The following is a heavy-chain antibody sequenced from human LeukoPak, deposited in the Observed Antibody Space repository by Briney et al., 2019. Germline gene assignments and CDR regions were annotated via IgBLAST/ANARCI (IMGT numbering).Heavy chain of an antibody. V-gene: IGHV5-51*01. Sequence: PGESLKISCKGSGYSFTNYWIGWVRQMPGKGLEWMGIIYPGDSDTRYSPSFQGQVTISADKSITTAYLQWSSLKASDTAMYYCARLDRNCGGDCYVDYWGQGTLVTVSS. J-gene: IGHJ4*02. CDR1: GYSFTNYW. D-gene: IGHD2-21*02. CDR2: IYPGDSDT. CDR3: ARLDRNCGGDCYVDY.